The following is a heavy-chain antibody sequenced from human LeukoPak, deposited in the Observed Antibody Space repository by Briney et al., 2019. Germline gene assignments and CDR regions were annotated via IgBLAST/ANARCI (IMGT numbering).Heavy chain of an antibody. D-gene: IGHD7-27*01. CDR1: GFTFSSYS. CDR2: ISSSSSYI. V-gene: IGHV3-21*01. Sequence: GGSLRLSCAASGFTFSSYSMNWVRQAPGKGLEWVSSISSSSSYIYYADSVKGRFTISRDNAKNSLYLQMNSLRDEDTAVYYCARDVGTGDPLGIDYWGQGTLVTVSS. J-gene: IGHJ4*02. CDR3: ARDVGTGDPLGIDY.